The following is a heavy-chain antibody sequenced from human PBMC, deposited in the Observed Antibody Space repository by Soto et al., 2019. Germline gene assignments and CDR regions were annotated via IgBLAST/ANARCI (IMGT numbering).Heavy chain of an antibody. CDR2: ISGSGGST. V-gene: IGHV3-23*01. J-gene: IGHJ4*02. Sequence: PGGSLRLSCAASRFPFSFYPMSLVRQSPGKGLEWVSSISGSGGSTYYADSVKGRFTISRDNSKNTLYLQMNSLRAEETAVYYCAKEQAHNYADISSIFDYWGQGTLVTVSS. CDR3: AKEQAHNYADISSIFDY. CDR1: RFPFSFYP. D-gene: IGHD6-6*01.